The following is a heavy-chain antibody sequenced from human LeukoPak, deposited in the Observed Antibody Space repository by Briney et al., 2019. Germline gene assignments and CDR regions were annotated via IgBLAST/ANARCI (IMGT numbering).Heavy chain of an antibody. V-gene: IGHV1-18*01. J-gene: IGHJ4*02. CDR3: ARTRDTAMVDYGDY. CDR2: IGAYNGNT. CDR1: GYTFTSYG. Sequence: ASVKVSCKASGYTFTSYGISWVRQAPGQGLEWMGWIGAYNGNTNYAQKLQGRVTMTTDTSTSTAYMELRSLRSDDTAVYYCARTRDTAMVDYGDYWGQGTLVTVSS. D-gene: IGHD5-18*01.